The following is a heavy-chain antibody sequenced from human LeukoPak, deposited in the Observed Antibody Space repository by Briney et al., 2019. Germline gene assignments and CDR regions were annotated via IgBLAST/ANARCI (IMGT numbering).Heavy chain of an antibody. CDR2: IRYDGSNK. CDR3: AKQGRDWLRDYYYYMDV. D-gene: IGHD3-9*01. V-gene: IGHV3-30*02. CDR1: GFTFSSYG. Sequence: GGSLRLSCAASGFTFSSYGMHWVRQAPGKGLEWVAFIRYDGSNKYYADSVKGRFTISRDNSKNTLYLQMNSLRAEDTAVYYCAKQGRDWLRDYYYYMDVWGKGTTVTISS. J-gene: IGHJ6*03.